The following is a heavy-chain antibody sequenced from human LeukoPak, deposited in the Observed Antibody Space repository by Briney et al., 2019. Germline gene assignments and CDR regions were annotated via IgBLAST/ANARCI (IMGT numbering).Heavy chain of an antibody. V-gene: IGHV3-15*01. J-gene: IGHJ6*02. D-gene: IGHD1-26*01. CDR2: IKSKTDGATT. CDR1: GFTFSNAW. Sequence: GGSLRLSCAASGFTFSNAWMSWVRQAPGKGLEWVRHIKSKTDGATTDYAAPVKGRFTISRDDSKNTLYLQMNSLKTEDTAVHYCTTVEGATLYYYYGMDVWGQGTTVTVSS. CDR3: TTVEGATLYYYYGMDV.